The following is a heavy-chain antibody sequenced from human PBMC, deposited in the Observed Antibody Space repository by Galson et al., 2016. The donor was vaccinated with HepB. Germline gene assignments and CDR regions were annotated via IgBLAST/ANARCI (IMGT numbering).Heavy chain of an antibody. CDR3: VRDGSVAREDY. V-gene: IGHV3-74*01. Sequence: SLRLSCAASGFTFSSYWMHWVRHAPGEGLVWVSRISGDGNITTYADSVKGRFTLSRDNAKNTLYMRMNSLRAEDTALYYCVRDGSVAREDYWGQGTLVTVSS. CDR1: GFTFSSYW. D-gene: IGHD2-15*01. J-gene: IGHJ4*02. CDR2: ISGDGNIT.